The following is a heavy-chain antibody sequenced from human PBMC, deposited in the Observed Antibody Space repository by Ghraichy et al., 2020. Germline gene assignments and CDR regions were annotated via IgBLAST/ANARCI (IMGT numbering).Heavy chain of an antibody. V-gene: IGHV4-59*01. CDR2: IYYSGNT. CDR3: ARANYYGSGSYSVDDAFDI. CDR1: GGSISSYY. D-gene: IGHD3-10*01. J-gene: IGHJ3*02. Sequence: SETLSLTCTVSGGSISSYYWSWIRQPPGKGLEWIGYIYYSGNTNYNPSLKSRVTISVDTSKNQFSLKLSSVTAADTAVYYCARANYYGSGSYSVDDAFDIWGQGTMVTVSS.